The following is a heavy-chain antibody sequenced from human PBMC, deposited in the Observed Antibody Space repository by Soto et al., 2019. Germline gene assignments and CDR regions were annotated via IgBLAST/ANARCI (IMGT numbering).Heavy chain of an antibody. CDR1: GYTFSSYG. CDR3: AREEGHHYYDSPSDY. CDR2: VSAYNGNT. Sequence: ASVKVSCKASGYTFSSYGISWVRQAPGQGLEWMGWVSAYNGNTNYAQKLQGRVTMTTDTSTSTAFMELRSLRSDDTAVYYCAREEGHHYYDSPSDYWGQGTLVTVSS. J-gene: IGHJ4*02. D-gene: IGHD3-22*01. V-gene: IGHV1-18*01.